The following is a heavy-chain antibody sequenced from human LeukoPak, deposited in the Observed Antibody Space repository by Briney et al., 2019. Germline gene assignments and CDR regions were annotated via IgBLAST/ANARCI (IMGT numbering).Heavy chain of an antibody. CDR2: ISSSGSTI. D-gene: IGHD3-10*02. CDR1: GFTFSSYE. V-gene: IGHV3-48*03. J-gene: IGHJ6*04. Sequence: PGGSLRLSCAASGFTFSSYEMNWVRQAPGKGLEWVSYISSSGSTICCADSVKGRFTISRDDAKNSLYLQMNSLRAEDTAVYYCAELGITMIGGVWGKGTTVTISS. CDR3: AELGITMIGGV.